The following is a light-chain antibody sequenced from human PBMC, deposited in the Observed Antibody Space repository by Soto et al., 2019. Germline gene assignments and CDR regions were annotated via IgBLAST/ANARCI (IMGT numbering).Light chain of an antibody. CDR2: DAS. J-gene: IGKJ1*01. CDR3: QQYNSYWT. V-gene: IGKV1-5*01. CDR1: QSIDTW. Sequence: DIQMTQCPSTLSASVGDRVTITCRAAQSIDTWLAWYQQKPGKAPKLLIYDASSLESGVPSRLSGSGSGTEFTLTISSMKPDDFATYYCQQYNSYWTFGQGTKVDIK.